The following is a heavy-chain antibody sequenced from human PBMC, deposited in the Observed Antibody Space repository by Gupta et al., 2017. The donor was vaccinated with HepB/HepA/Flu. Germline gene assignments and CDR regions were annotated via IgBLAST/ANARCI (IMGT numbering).Heavy chain of an antibody. CDR3: ARGDWAARLAY. CDR1: DASFTPYY. CDR2: INQDGTT. J-gene: IGHJ4*02. Sequence: QAQLQQWGAGLLEPSETLSLTCAVYDASFTPYYYWTWIRQSPGKGLEWIGDINQDGTTNYDPSLKGRVTISALKSKNQFSMRLIPVTAADTAVYYCARGDWAARLAYGGQGTLVTVSS. V-gene: IGHV4-34*01. D-gene: IGHD6-6*01.